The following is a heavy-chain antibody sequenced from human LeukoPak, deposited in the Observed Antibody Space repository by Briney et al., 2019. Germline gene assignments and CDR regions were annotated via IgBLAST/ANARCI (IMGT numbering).Heavy chain of an antibody. J-gene: IGHJ4*02. V-gene: IGHV1-2*06. CDR1: GYTFTGYY. Sequence: ASVKVSCKASGYTFTGYYMHWARQAPGQGLEWMGRINPNSGGANYAQKFQGRVTMTRDTSISTAYMELSRLRSDDTAVYYCARVEYYYDSSGYYLFDYWGQGTLVTVSS. D-gene: IGHD3-22*01. CDR2: INPNSGGA. CDR3: ARVEYYYDSSGYYLFDY.